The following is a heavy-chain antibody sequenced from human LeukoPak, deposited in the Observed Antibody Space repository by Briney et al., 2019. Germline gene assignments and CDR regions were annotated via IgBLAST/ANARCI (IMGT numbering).Heavy chain of an antibody. CDR3: ATDRDSTHLTY. J-gene: IGHJ4*02. CDR2: IKSKVHGGTL. D-gene: IGHD5-24*01. Sequence: PGGSLRLSCAVSGLNFPSAWMNWVRQAPGKGLEWVGRIKSKVHGGTLEYAAPVKGRFTISRDDSENTLHLQMSSLTTEDTAVYYCATDRDSTHLTYWGQGTLVTVSS. V-gene: IGHV3-15*01. CDR1: GLNFPSAW.